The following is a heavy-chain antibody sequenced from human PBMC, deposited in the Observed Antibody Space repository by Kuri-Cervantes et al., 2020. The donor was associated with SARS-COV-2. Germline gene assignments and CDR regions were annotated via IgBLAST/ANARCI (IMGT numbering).Heavy chain of an antibody. CDR1: GFTFSSYW. Sequence: GESLKISCAASGFTFSSYWMHWVRQAPGKGLVWVSRINSDGSSTSYADSVKGRFTISRDNSKNSLYLQMNSLRTEDTALYYCAKDKNSNPYYFDYWGQGTLVTVSS. D-gene: IGHD4-11*01. CDR2: INSDGSST. J-gene: IGHJ4*02. CDR3: AKDKNSNPYYFDY. V-gene: IGHV3-74*01.